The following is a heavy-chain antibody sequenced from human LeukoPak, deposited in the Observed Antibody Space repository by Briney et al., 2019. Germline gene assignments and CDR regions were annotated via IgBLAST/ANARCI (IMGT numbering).Heavy chain of an antibody. CDR3: AGRYCSSTVCYSWFDP. CDR2: ISTYNGNT. D-gene: IGHD2-2*01. J-gene: IGHJ5*02. V-gene: IGHV1-18*01. Sequence: ASVKVSCKASGYTFTSYGLSWVRQAPGQGLEWMGWISTYNGNTNYAQKFQGRVTMTTDTSTSTAYMELRSLRSDDTAVYYCAGRYCSSTVCYSWFDPWGQGTLITVSS. CDR1: GYTFTSYG.